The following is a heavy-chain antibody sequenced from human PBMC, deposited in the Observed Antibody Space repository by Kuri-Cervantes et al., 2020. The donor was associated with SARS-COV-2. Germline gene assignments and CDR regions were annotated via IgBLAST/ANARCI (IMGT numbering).Heavy chain of an antibody. D-gene: IGHD1-26*01. CDR3: AREGVGATTDNAFDI. V-gene: IGHV1-69*06. Sequence: SVKVSFKASGGTFSSYTISWVRQAPGQGLEWMGGIITIFGTANYAQRFQGRVTITADKSTSTAYMELTSLRSEDTAVYYCAREGVGATTDNAFDIWGQGTMVTVSS. J-gene: IGHJ3*02. CDR2: IITIFGTA. CDR1: GGTFSSYT.